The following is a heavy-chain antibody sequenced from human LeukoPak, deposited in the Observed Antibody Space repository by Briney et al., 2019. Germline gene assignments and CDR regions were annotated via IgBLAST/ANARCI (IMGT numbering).Heavy chain of an antibody. Sequence: SVKVSCKASGGTFSSYAISWVRQAPGQGLEWMGGIIPIFGTANYALKFQGRVTITADESTSTAYMELSSLRSEDTAVYYCAGGGDRYYFDYWGQGTLVTVSS. CDR2: IIPIFGTA. D-gene: IGHD2-21*02. CDR1: GGTFSSYA. J-gene: IGHJ4*02. CDR3: AGGGDRYYFDY. V-gene: IGHV1-69*13.